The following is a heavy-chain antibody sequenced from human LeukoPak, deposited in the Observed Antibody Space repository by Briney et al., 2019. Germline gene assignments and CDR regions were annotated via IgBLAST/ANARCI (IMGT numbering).Heavy chain of an antibody. CDR1: GFTFSSDA. V-gene: IGHV3-64*01. CDR2: ISSNGGST. CDR3: ARASLGATTGSYYFDY. J-gene: IGHJ4*02. D-gene: IGHD1-26*01. Sequence: GGSQRLSCAASGFTFSSDAMHWARQAPGKGLEYVSAISSNGGSTYYANSVKGRFTISRDNSKNTLYLQMGSLRAEDMAVYYCARASLGATTGSYYFDYWGQGTLVTVSS.